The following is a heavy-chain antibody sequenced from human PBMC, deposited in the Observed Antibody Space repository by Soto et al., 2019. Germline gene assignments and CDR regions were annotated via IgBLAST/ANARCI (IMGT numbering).Heavy chain of an antibody. J-gene: IGHJ4*02. Sequence: QVTLVQSGAEVRKPGASVRLSCKTSGYTFNSHYMHWARQAPGQGLEWMGIITANAGATDYAEKFQGRIAMTRDASTRTVYSEVSGLRSDDTASYYCARDGEASGVCRGDYLDSWRQGTLVTGSS. D-gene: IGHD2-8*02. CDR3: ARDGEASGVCRGDYLDS. CDR1: GYTFNSHY. V-gene: IGHV1-46*02. CDR2: ITANAGAT.